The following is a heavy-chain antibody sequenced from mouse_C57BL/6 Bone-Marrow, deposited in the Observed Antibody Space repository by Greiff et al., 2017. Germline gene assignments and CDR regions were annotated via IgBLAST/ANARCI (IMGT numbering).Heavy chain of an antibody. CDR2: IDPENGDT. Sequence: EVQLQQSGAELVRPGASVKLSCTASGFNIKDDYMHWVKQRPEQGLEWIGWIDPENGDTESASKFQGKATITADTSSNTAYLQLSSLTSEDTAVYYCTTCYGSSYWYFDVWGTGTTVTVSS. J-gene: IGHJ1*03. CDR1: GFNIKDDY. CDR3: TTCYGSSYWYFDV. D-gene: IGHD1-1*01. V-gene: IGHV14-4*01.